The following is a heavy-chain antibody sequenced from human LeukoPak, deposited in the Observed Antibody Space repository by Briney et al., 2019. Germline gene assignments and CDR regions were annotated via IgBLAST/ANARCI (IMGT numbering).Heavy chain of an antibody. V-gene: IGHV4-59*11. CDR1: GGSISSHY. D-gene: IGHD6-13*01. J-gene: IGHJ4*02. CDR3: ASGDGSSWIVFDY. CDR2: IYYSGST. Sequence: PETLSLTCTVSGGSISSHYWSWIRQPPGKGLEWIGYIYYSGSTNYNPSLKSRVTISVDTSKNQFSLKLSSVTAADTAVYYCASGDGSSWIVFDYWGQGTLVTVSS.